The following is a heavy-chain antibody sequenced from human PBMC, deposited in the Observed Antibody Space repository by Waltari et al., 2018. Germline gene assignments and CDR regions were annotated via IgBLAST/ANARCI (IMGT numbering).Heavy chain of an antibody. CDR1: GYTFTGYY. CDR3: ARDQYGSGSYPDY. Sequence: VKVSCKASGYTFTGYYMHWVRQAPGQGLEWMGRINPNSGGTNYAQKFQGRVTMTRDTSISTAYMELSRLRSDDTAVYYCARDQYGSGSYPDYWGQGTLVTVSS. CDR2: INPNSGGT. V-gene: IGHV1-2*06. D-gene: IGHD3-10*01. J-gene: IGHJ4*02.